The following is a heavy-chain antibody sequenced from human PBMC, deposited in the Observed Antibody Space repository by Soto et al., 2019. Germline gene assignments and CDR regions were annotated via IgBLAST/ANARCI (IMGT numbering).Heavy chain of an antibody. Sequence: ASVKVSCKASGYTFTSYAIHWVLQAPGQRLEWMGWINAGNGNTKYSQKFQDRVTITRGTSASTGYMELSSLRSEDTAVYYCAVYSFTMRRGVSPYFDYWGQGTLVTVSS. V-gene: IGHV1-3*01. CDR3: AVYSFTMRRGVSPYFDY. J-gene: IGHJ4*02. CDR1: GYTFTSYA. CDR2: INAGNGNT. D-gene: IGHD3-10*01.